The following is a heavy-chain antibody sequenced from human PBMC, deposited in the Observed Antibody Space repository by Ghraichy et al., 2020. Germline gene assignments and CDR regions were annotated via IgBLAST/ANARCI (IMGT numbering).Heavy chain of an antibody. J-gene: IGHJ6*02. CDR1: GFTFSSYA. Sequence: GGSLRLSCAASGFTFSSYAMSWVRQAPGKGLEWVSAISGSGGSTYYADSVKGRFTISRDNSKNTLYLQMNSLRAEDTAVYYCAKDLGIAVAGKEWDYYYGMDVWGQGTTVTVSS. D-gene: IGHD6-19*01. CDR2: ISGSGGST. V-gene: IGHV3-23*01. CDR3: AKDLGIAVAGKEWDYYYGMDV.